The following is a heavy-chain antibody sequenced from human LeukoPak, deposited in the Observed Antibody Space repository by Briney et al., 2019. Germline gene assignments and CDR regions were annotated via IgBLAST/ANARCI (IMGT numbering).Heavy chain of an antibody. V-gene: IGHV3-7*01. CDR3: ASDGDYGY. D-gene: IGHD4-17*01. CDR1: GFTFSSYW. J-gene: IGHJ4*02. CDR2: IKQDGSDE. Sequence: GGSLRLSCAASGFTFSSYWMSWVRQAPGKGLEWVANIKQDGSDEYYVGSVKGRFTISRDNAKNSLYLQMNSLRAEDTAVYYCASDGDYGYWGQGTLVTVSS.